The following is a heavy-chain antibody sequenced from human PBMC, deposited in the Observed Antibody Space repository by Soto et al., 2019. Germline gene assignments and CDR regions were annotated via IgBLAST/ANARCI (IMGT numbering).Heavy chain of an antibody. CDR3: ANSIAAAGIAMDY. CDR1: GFTFSSYA. V-gene: IGHV3-23*04. J-gene: IGHJ4*02. CDR2: INGSGAGT. Sequence: EVQLVESGGGLVQPGGSLRLSCAASGFTFSSYALSWVRLAPGKGLEWVSAINGSGAGTYYADSVKGRFTISRDNSKNTLYLQMNSLRAEDTAVYYCANSIAAAGIAMDYWGQGTLVTVSS. D-gene: IGHD6-13*01.